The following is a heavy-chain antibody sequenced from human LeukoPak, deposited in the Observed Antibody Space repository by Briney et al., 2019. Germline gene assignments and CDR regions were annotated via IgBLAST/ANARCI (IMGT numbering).Heavy chain of an antibody. CDR2: IYRSGST. J-gene: IGHJ5*02. CDR1: GGSISSGSYY. Sequence: SETLSLTCTVSGGSISSGSYYWNWLRQPAGTGLEWIGRIYRSGSTNYNPSLKSRVTISVDTSKNQFSLKLSSVTAADTAVYYCAREGLNMVRGVIPKEAWGWFDPWGQGTLVTVSS. CDR3: AREGLNMVRGVIPKEAWGWFDP. D-gene: IGHD3-10*01. V-gene: IGHV4-61*02.